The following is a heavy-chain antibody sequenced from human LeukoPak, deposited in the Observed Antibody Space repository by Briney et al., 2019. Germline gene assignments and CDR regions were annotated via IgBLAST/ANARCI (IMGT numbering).Heavy chain of an antibody. CDR1: GFAFSSYA. V-gene: IGHV3-23*01. D-gene: IGHD1-26*01. CDR2: ISGGGVST. Sequence: GGSLRLSCAASGFAFSSYAMSWVRQAPGKGLEWVSTISGGGVSTYYADSVKGRFAISRDNSKNTLYLQMNSLRAEDTAVYYCAKASRYSGTFPPDYWGQGTLDTVSS. J-gene: IGHJ4*02. CDR3: AKASRYSGTFPPDY.